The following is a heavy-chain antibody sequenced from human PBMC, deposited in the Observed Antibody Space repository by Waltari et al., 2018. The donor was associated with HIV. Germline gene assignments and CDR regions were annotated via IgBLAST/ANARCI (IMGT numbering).Heavy chain of an antibody. D-gene: IGHD7-27*01. CDR1: GFTFSSGG. J-gene: IGHJ6*02. CDR3: ARGIPQSNWGHYYYGMDV. CDR2: IWYDGSNK. V-gene: IGHV3-33*01. Sequence: QVQLVASRGGVGQPVRSLRPSRAASGFTFSSGGRRWLRQAPGKGLEWMAIIWYDGSNKYYGASVKVRFTISRDNSKNTLYLQMNSLRAEDTAVYYCARGIPQSNWGHYYYGMDVWGQGTTVTVSS.